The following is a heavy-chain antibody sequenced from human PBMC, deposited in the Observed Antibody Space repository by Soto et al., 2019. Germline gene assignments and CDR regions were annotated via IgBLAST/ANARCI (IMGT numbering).Heavy chain of an antibody. CDR2: IYYSGST. D-gene: IGHD3-3*01. CDR3: ARGNYDFWSGYQYSGTNYYYYMDV. CDR1: GGSISSYY. V-gene: IGHV4-59*01. Sequence: SETLSLTCTVYGGSISSYYWRWIRQPPGKELEWIGYIYYSGSTNYNPSLKSRVTISVDTSKNQFSLKLSSVTAADTAVYYCARGNYDFWSGYQYSGTNYYYYMDVWGKGTTVT. J-gene: IGHJ6*03.